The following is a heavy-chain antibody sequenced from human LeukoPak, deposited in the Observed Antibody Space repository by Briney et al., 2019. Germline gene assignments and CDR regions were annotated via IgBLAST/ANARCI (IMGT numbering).Heavy chain of an antibody. J-gene: IGHJ4*02. D-gene: IGHD5-12*01. V-gene: IGHV3-21*01. CDR2: ISSISNYI. CDR3: ARPPRGYSGYGREDYFDY. CDR1: GFTFSNFY. Sequence: GGSLRLSCAASGFTFSNFYMNWVRQGPGKGLEWVSSISSISNYIYYADSVKGRFTISRDNAKNSLYLQMNSLRGEDTAVYYCARPPRGYSGYGREDYFDYWGQGALVTVSS.